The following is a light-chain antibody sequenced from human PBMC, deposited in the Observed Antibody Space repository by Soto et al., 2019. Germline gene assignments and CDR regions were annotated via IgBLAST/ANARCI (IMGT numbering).Light chain of an antibody. Sequence: QSALTQPASVSGSPGQSIAISCTGSSSDVGGYNYVSWYQQHPGKAPQLIIYEVTNRPSGVSNRFSGSKSGNTASLTISGLQAEDEADYYCSSYTSRSTRVLGTGTKVTVL. J-gene: IGLJ1*01. CDR3: SSYTSRSTRV. CDR1: SSDVGGYNY. V-gene: IGLV2-14*01. CDR2: EVT.